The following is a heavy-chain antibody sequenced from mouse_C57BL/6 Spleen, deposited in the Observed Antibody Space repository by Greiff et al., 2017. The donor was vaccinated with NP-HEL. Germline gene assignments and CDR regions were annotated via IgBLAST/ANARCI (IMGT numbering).Heavy chain of an antibody. Sequence: EVQRVESGGGLVQSGRSLRLSCATSGFTFSDFYMEWVRQAPGQGLEWIAASSNKANDYTTEYSASVKGRFIVSRDTSHSILYLQMNALRAEDTAIYYCARGGNYARDYWGQGTSVTVSS. CDR1: GFTFSDFY. CDR2: SSNKANDYTT. J-gene: IGHJ4*01. CDR3: ARGGNYARDY. V-gene: IGHV7-1*01.